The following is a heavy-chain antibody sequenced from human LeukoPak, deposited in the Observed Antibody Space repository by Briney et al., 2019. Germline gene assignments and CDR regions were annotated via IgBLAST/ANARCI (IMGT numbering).Heavy chain of an antibody. Sequence: GGPLRFPCAPSGFPLNTLPMHWVAQPPGKGRDGGAFIRYDGKIKYYADSVKGRFTISRDNSKNTLYLQMSSLRAEDTALYYCAKDCGCGDGYNLFDYWGQGTLVTVSS. D-gene: IGHD5-24*01. CDR3: AKDCGCGDGYNLFDY. V-gene: IGHV3-30*02. J-gene: IGHJ4*02. CDR2: IRYDGKIK. CDR1: GFPLNTLP.